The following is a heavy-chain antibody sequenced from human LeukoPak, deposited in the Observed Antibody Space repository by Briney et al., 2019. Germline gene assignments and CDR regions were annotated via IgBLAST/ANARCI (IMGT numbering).Heavy chain of an antibody. J-gene: IGHJ2*01. D-gene: IGHD6-19*01. V-gene: IGHV4-61*02. CDR3: ARDVLAVAGTGPVPTPNWYFDL. CDR1: GGSISSGSYY. Sequence: KSSQTLSLTCTVSGGSISSGSYYWSWIRQPAGKGLEWIGRIYTSGSTNYNPSLKSRVTISVDTSKNQFSLKLSSVTAADTAVYYCARDVLAVAGTGPVPTPNWYFDLWGRGTLVTVSS. CDR2: IYTSGST.